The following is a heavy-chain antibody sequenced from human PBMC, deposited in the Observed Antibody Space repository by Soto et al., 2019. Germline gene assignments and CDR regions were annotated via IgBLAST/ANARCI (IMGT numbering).Heavy chain of an antibody. CDR3: ARLLHGYSPVFDY. J-gene: IGHJ4*02. CDR1: GYTFTSYG. CDR2: ISAYNGNT. D-gene: IGHD5-18*01. Sequence: ASVKVSCKASGYTFTSYGISWVRQAPGQGLEWMGWISAYNGNTNYAQKLQGRVTITADESTSTAYMELSSLRSEDTAVYYCARLLHGYSPVFDYWGQGTLVTVSS. V-gene: IGHV1-18*01.